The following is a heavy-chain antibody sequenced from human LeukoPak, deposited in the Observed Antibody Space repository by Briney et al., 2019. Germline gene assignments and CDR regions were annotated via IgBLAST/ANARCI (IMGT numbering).Heavy chain of an antibody. CDR2: IYSSGTT. Sequence: SETLSLTCTVSGGSISSYYWSWIRQPPGKGLEWIGYIYSSGTTNYNPSLNSRVTMSVDTSKNQFSLKLSSVTAADTAVYYCARHNVHMVTGSHGYWYFDLWGRGTLVTVSS. V-gene: IGHV4-4*09. D-gene: IGHD5-18*01. CDR1: GGSISSYY. CDR3: ARHNVHMVTGSHGYWYFDL. J-gene: IGHJ2*01.